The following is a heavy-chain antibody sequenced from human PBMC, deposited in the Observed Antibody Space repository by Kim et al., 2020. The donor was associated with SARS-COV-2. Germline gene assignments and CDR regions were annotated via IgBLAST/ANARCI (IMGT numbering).Heavy chain of an antibody. CDR3: ASARGAVLLWFGEFQALYFDY. CDR1: GGSISSSSYY. Sequence: SETLSLTCTVSGGSISSSSYYWGWIRQPPGKGLEWIGSIHYSGSTYYNPSLKSRVTISVDTSKNQFSLKLSSVTAADTAVYYCASARGAVLLWFGEFQALYFDYWGQGTLVTVSS. D-gene: IGHD3-10*01. V-gene: IGHV4-39*07. J-gene: IGHJ4*02. CDR2: IHYSGST.